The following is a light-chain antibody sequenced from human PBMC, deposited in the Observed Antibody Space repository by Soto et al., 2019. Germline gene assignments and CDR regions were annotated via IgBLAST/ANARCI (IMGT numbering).Light chain of an antibody. CDR2: EVS. Sequence: QSALTQPPSASGSPGQSVTISCTGTSSDVGGYNYVSWYQRHPGKAPKLVISEVSKRPSGVPDRFSGSKSGNTASLTVSGLQAEYEADYYCSSFAGNNNLVFGGGTKVTVL. J-gene: IGLJ2*01. CDR3: SSFAGNNNLV. V-gene: IGLV2-8*01. CDR1: SSDVGGYNY.